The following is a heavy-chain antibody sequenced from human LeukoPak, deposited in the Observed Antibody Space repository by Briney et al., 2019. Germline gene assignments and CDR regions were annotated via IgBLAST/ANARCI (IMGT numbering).Heavy chain of an antibody. V-gene: IGHV4-39*07. D-gene: IGHD3-22*01. CDR1: GGSISSSSYY. J-gene: IGHJ6*03. Sequence: SETLSLTCTVSGGSISSSSYYWGWIRQPRGKGLEWIGRIYTSGSTNYNPSLKSRVTMSVDTSKNQFSLRLSSVTAADTAVYYCARDDYYYDSSGYYPHYHYYMDVWDKGTTVTVSS. CDR3: ARDDYYYDSSGYYPHYHYYMDV. CDR2: IYTSGST.